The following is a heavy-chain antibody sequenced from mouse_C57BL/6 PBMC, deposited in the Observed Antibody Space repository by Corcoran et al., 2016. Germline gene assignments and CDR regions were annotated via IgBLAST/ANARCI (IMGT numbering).Heavy chain of an antibody. CDR1: GYAFSSNW. CDR3: ARGGYYGCWAMDY. V-gene: IGHV1-80*01. Sequence: QVQLQQSGAELVKPGASVKISCKASGYAFSSNWMNWVKQRPGKGLEWIGQIYPGDGDTNYNGKFKGKATLTADKSSSTAFMQLSSLTSEDSAVYFCARGGYYGCWAMDYWGQGTSVTVSS. CDR2: IYPGDGDT. D-gene: IGHD2-3*01. J-gene: IGHJ4*01.